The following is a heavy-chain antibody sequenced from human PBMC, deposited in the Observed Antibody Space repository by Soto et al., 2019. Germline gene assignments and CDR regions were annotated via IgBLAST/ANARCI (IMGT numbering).Heavy chain of an antibody. CDR1: GDSVSGNSAA. Sequence: PSQALSLTCAISGDSVSGNSAAWNWIRQSPSRGLEWLGRTYYRSKWYNDYAVSVKSRITINPDTSKNQFSLQLNSVTPEDTAVYYCARYHVLRFLESPQANYYYGMDVWGQGTTVTVSS. CDR3: ARYHVLRFLESPQANYYYGMDV. V-gene: IGHV6-1*01. D-gene: IGHD3-3*01. J-gene: IGHJ6*02. CDR2: TYYRSKWYN.